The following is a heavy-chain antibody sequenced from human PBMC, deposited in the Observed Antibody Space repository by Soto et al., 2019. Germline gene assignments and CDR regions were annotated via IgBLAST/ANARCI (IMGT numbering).Heavy chain of an antibody. Sequence: PGGSLRLSCAASGFTFSSYSMNWVRQAPGKGLEWVSSISSSSSYIYYADSVKGRFTISRDNAKNSLYLQMNSLRAEDTAVYYCARWGVAATAALDDWGQGTLVTVSS. CDR1: GFTFSSYS. CDR2: ISSSSSYI. V-gene: IGHV3-21*01. CDR3: ARWGVAATAALDD. D-gene: IGHD2-15*01. J-gene: IGHJ4*02.